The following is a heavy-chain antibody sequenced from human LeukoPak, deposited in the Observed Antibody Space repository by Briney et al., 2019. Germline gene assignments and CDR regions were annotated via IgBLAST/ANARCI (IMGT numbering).Heavy chain of an antibody. CDR2: IKQDGSEK. V-gene: IGHV3-7*01. J-gene: IGHJ3*02. CDR1: GFTFSSYW. D-gene: IGHD6-19*01. Sequence: GGSLRLSCAASGFTFSSYWMSWVRQAPGKGLGWVANIKQDGSEKYYVDSVKGRFTISRDNAKNSLYLQMNSLRAEDTAVYYCAREYSSGWPDAFDIWGQGTMVTVSS. CDR3: AREYSSGWPDAFDI.